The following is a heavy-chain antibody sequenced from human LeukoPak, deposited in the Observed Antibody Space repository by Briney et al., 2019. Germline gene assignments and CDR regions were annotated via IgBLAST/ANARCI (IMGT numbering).Heavy chain of an antibody. CDR3: AKVLGSSGWYIVY. V-gene: IGHV3-23*01. CDR2: ISGSGGST. CDR1: GFTFSGYA. J-gene: IGHJ4*02. D-gene: IGHD6-19*01. Sequence: GGSLRLSCAASGFTFSGYAMSWVRQAPGKGLEWVSAISGSGGSTYYADSVKGRFTISRDNSKNTLYLQMNSLRAEDTAVYYCAKVLGSSGWYIVYWGQGTLVTVSS.